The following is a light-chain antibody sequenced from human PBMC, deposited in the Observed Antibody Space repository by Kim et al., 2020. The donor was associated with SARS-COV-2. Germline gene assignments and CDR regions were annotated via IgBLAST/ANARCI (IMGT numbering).Light chain of an antibody. CDR1: QRISSTS. V-gene: IGKV3-20*01. CDR3: QQYSRSPRT. J-gene: IGKJ1*01. Sequence: GQRDTQSCWASQRISSTSVSWYQQKPGQTPRLLMYGVYTRATGFPDRFSGSGSGTDFTRTISRLEPEDFALYYCQQYSRSPRTFGQGTKVDIK. CDR2: GVY.